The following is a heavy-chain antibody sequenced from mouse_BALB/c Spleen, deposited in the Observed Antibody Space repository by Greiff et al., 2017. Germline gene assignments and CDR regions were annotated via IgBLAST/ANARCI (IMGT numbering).Heavy chain of an antibody. D-gene: IGHD2-4*01. Sequence: DVQLVESGGGLVQPGGSRKLSCAASGFTFSSFGMHWVRQAPEKGLEWVAYISSGSSTIYYADTVKGRFTISRDNPKNNLFLQMTSLRSEDTAMYYCARGGNYDGDAMDYWGQGTSVTVSS. CDR2: ISSGSSTI. CDR1: GFTFSSFG. J-gene: IGHJ4*01. V-gene: IGHV5-17*02. CDR3: ARGGNYDGDAMDY.